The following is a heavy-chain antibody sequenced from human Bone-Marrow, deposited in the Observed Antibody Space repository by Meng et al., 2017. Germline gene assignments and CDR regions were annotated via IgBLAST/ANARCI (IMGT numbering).Heavy chain of an antibody. CDR2: IGHSGFT. V-gene: IGHV4-39*01. CDR3: VRSSAWVRTGFDP. Sequence: QPPLQESGPGLVMPSGALSLTCRVSGCSISPSGYYWGWIRQPPGKGLEWIGSIGHSGFTYYTPSLKSRVTVSIDTSRNQFSLWLTSVTAADTAVYYCVRSSAWVRTGFDPWGQGTLVTVSS. D-gene: IGHD6-19*01. CDR1: GCSISPSGYY. J-gene: IGHJ5*02.